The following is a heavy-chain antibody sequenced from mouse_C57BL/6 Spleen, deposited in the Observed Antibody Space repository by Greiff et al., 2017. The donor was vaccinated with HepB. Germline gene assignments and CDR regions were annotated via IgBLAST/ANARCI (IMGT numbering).Heavy chain of an antibody. CDR3: ARGWLLLDY. V-gene: IGHV1-26*01. CDR1: GYTFTDYY. D-gene: IGHD2-3*01. J-gene: IGHJ2*01. CDR2: INPNNGGT. Sequence: EVQLQQSGPELVKPGASVKISCKASGYTFTDYYMNWVKQSHGKSLEWIGDINPNNGGTSYNQKFKGKATLTVDKSSSTAYMELRSLTSEDSAVYDCARGWLLLDYWGQGTTLTVSS.